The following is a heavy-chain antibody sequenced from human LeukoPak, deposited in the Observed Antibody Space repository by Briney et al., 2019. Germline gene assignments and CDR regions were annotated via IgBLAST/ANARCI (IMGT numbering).Heavy chain of an antibody. CDR3: AKDLGRRASSYYFDY. J-gene: IGHJ4*02. CDR2: ISGGGAAT. CDR1: GFIFSSYA. Sequence: GGSLRLSCAASGFIFSSYAMSWVRQAPGKGLEWISAISGGGAATYYADSVKGRFTISRDKSKNTLYLQMNSLRAEDTAVYYCAKDLGRRASSYYFDYWGQGTLVTVSS. D-gene: IGHD3-10*01. V-gene: IGHV3-23*01.